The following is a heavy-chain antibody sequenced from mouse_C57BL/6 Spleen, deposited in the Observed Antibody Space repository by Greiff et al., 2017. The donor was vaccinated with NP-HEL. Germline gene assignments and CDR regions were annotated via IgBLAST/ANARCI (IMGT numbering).Heavy chain of an antibody. V-gene: IGHV5-4*01. J-gene: IGHJ2*01. CDR3: ARERLGRGYFDY. D-gene: IGHD4-1*01. CDR2: ISDGGSYT. CDR1: GFTFSSYA. Sequence: EVNVVESGGGLVKPGGSLKLSCAASGFTFSSYAMSWVRQTPEKRLEWVATISDGGSYTYYPDNVKGRFTISRDNAKNNLYLQMSHLKSEDTAMYYCARERLGRGYFDYWGQGTTLTVSS.